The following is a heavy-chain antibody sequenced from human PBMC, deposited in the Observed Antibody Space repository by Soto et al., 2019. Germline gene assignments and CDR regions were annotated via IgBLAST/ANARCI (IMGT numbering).Heavy chain of an antibody. D-gene: IGHD6-13*01. CDR3: ARGAMGAAAGPYYYYYYGMDV. Sequence: QVQLVQSGAEVKKPGSSVKVSCKASGGTFSSYAISWVRQAPGQGLEWMGGIIPIFGTANYAQKFQGRVTITADESTSTAYMELSSRRSEDTAVYYCARGAMGAAAGPYYYYYYGMDVWGQGTTVTVSS. V-gene: IGHV1-69*01. J-gene: IGHJ6*02. CDR2: IIPIFGTA. CDR1: GGTFSSYA.